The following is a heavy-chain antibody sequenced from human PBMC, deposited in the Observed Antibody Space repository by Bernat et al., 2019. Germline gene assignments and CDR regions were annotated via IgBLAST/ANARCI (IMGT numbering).Heavy chain of an antibody. D-gene: IGHD6-19*01. CDR2: ISYDGSNK. CDR1: GFTFSSYA. CDR3: ARDLRYSGWYFDY. V-gene: IGHV3-30*01. J-gene: IGHJ4*02. Sequence: QVQLVESGGGVVQPGRSLRLSCAASGFTFSSYAMHWVRQAPGKGLEWVAVISYDGSNKYYADSVKGRFTISRDNSKNTLYLQMNSRRAEDTAVYYCARDLRYSGWYFDYWGQGTLVTVSS.